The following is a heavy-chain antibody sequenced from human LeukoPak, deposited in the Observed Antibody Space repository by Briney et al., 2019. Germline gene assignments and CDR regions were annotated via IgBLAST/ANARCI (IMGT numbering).Heavy chain of an antibody. CDR1: GYTLTELS. J-gene: IGHJ4*02. V-gene: IGHV1-24*01. Sequence: ASVKVSCKVSGYTLTELSMHWVRQAPGKGLEWMGGFDPEDGETIYAQKFQGRVTMTEDTSTDTAYMELSSLRSEDTAVYYCARSFLNWGSPGYWGQGTLVTVSS. CDR3: ARSFLNWGSPGY. CDR2: FDPEDGET. D-gene: IGHD7-27*01.